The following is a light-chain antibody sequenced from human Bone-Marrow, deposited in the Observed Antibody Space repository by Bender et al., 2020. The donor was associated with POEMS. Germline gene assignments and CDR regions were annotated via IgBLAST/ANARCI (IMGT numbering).Light chain of an antibody. V-gene: IGLV1-44*01. J-gene: IGLJ3*02. CDR3: QSYDNTYTWV. Sequence: QSVLTQPPSASGTPGQRVTISCSGSSSNIGTNPVNWYQQLPGTAPKLLIYINNQRPSGVPERFSGSSSGTKVTLTISGVQAEDEADYYCQSYDNTYTWVFGGGTKLTVL. CDR2: INN. CDR1: SSNIGTNP.